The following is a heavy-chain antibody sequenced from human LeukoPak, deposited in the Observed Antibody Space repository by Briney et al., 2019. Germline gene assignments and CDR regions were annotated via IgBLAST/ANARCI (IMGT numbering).Heavy chain of an antibody. CDR2: IYHSGTT. J-gene: IGHJ3*02. D-gene: IGHD3-16*01. V-gene: IGHV4-30-2*01. CDR1: GGSISSGGYS. CDR3: ARRGIFGALDI. Sequence: SETLSLTCAVSGGSISSGGYSWSWIRQPPGKGLEWIGYIYHSGTTYYNPSLKSRVTISVDRSKNQFSLQLSSVTPEDTAVYYCARRGIFGALDIWGQGTTVTVSS.